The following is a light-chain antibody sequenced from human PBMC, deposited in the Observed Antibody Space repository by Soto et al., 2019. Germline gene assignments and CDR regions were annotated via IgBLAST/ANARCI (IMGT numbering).Light chain of an antibody. Sequence: QSVLTQPRSVSGSPGQSVSISCTGTSSDVGGYNYVSWYQQHPGKAPKLMIYDVSERPSGVPDRFSGSKSANTASLAISGLRVEDEADYYCCSYAGSYTYVLGTGTRVTVL. CDR2: DVS. J-gene: IGLJ1*01. CDR3: CSYAGSYTYV. V-gene: IGLV2-11*01. CDR1: SSDVGGYNY.